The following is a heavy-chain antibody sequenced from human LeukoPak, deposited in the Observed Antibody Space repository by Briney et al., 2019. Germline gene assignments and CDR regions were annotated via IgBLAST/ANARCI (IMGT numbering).Heavy chain of an antibody. CDR3: ARGVGPKRRWFDY. CDR1: GGTFSSYA. J-gene: IGHJ4*02. D-gene: IGHD1-26*01. CDR2: IIPIFGTA. Sequence: ASVKVSCKASGGTFSSYAISWVRQAPGQGLEWMGGIIPIFGTANYAQKFQGRVTITTDESTSTAYMELSSLRSEDTAVYYCARGVGPKRRWFDYWGQGTLVTVSS. V-gene: IGHV1-69*05.